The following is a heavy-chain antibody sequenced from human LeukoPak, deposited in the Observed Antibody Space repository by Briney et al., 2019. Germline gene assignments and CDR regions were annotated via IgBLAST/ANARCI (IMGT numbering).Heavy chain of an antibody. D-gene: IGHD3-10*01. CDR2: IYYSGST. J-gene: IGHJ4*02. Sequence: PSETLSHTCTVSGGSISSGGYYWSWIRQHPGKGLEWIVYIYYSGSTYYNPSLKSRVTISVDTSKNQFSLKLSSVTAADTAVYYCARWLYGSGSYYNVFDYWGQGTLVTVSS. CDR3: ARWLYGSGSYYNVFDY. V-gene: IGHV4-31*03. CDR1: GGSISSGGYY.